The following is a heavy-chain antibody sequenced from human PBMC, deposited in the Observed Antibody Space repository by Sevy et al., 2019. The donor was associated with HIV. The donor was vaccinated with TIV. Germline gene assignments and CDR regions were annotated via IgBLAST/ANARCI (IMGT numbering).Heavy chain of an antibody. Sequence: GGSLRLSCAASGFSFSSYGMNWVGQAPGKGLEWVSYISDISSAIYYADSVKGRFTISRDNAKKSLYLQMNSLRAEDTAVYYCARGLAALPGYYYGMDVWGQGTTVTVS. V-gene: IGHV3-48*01. CDR1: GFSFSSYG. CDR3: ARGLAALPGYYYGMDV. J-gene: IGHJ6*02. D-gene: IGHD6-6*01. CDR2: ISDISSAI.